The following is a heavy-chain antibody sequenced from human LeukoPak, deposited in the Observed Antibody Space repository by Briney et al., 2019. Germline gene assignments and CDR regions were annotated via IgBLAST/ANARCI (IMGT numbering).Heavy chain of an antibody. CDR1: GFTFSSYG. J-gene: IGHJ4*02. CDR2: ISYDGSNK. Sequence: PGGSLRLSCAASGFTFSSYGMHWVRQAPGKGLEWVAVISYDGSNKYYADSVKGRFTISRDDSKNTLYLQLNSLRADDTAVYYCARDRLTIRGYSGYDYRVTFDYWGQGALVTVSS. CDR3: ARDRLTIRGYSGYDYRVTFDY. D-gene: IGHD5-12*01. V-gene: IGHV3-30*03.